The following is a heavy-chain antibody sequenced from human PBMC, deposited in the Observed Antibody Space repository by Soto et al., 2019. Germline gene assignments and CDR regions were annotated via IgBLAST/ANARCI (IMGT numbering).Heavy chain of an antibody. CDR3: AKVSAGNYYYGMDV. V-gene: IGHV3-23*01. CDR2: ISGSGGST. Sequence: EVQLLESGGGLVQPGGSLRLSGAASGFTFSSYAMSWVRQAPRKGLEWVAAISGSGGSTYYADSVKGRSTISRDNSKTPLYLQMTSLRAEDTAVYYCAKVSAGNYYYGMDVWGQGTTVTVSS. D-gene: IGHD6-13*01. J-gene: IGHJ6*02. CDR1: GFTFSSYA.